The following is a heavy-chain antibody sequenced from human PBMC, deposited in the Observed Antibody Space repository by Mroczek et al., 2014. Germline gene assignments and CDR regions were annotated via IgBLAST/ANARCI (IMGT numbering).Heavy chain of an antibody. CDR2: IYYSGST. J-gene: IGHJ6*02. CDR3: ARGGGYSGYDDYYYYGMDV. D-gene: IGHD5-12*01. Sequence: QVQLVQSGPGLVKPSQTLSLTCTVSGGSISSGGYYWSWIRQHPGKGLEWIGYIYYSGSTYYNPSLKSRVTISVDTSKNQFSLKLSSVTAADTAVYYCARGGGYSGYDDYYYYGMDVWGQGTTVTVSS. V-gene: IGHV4-31*03. CDR1: GGSISSGGYY.